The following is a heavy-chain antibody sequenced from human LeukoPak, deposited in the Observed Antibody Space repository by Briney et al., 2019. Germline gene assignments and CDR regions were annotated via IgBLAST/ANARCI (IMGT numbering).Heavy chain of an antibody. CDR3: ARPGVYSSSWYAFDY. CDR2: IYSGGST. Sequence: AGGSLRLSCAASGFTVSSNYLSWVRQAPGKGLEWVSVIYSGGSTYYADSVKGRFTISRDTSKDTLYLQMNSLRAEDTAVYYCARPGVYSSSWYAFDYWGQGTLVTVSS. D-gene: IGHD6-13*01. J-gene: IGHJ4*02. CDR1: GFTVSSNY. V-gene: IGHV3-53*01.